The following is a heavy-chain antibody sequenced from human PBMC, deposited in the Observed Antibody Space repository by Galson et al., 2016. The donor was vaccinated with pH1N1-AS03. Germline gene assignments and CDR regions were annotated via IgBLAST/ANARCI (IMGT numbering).Heavy chain of an antibody. CDR3: ARQVRDGYNDYFDY. CDR2: IYPGDSDT. CDR1: GYIFTSYW. Sequence: AEVKKPGESLKISCKTSGYIFTSYWVAWVRHMPGKGLEWMGIIYPGDSDTRYSTSFQGQVTISADRSINTAYLQWSSLMASDTAIYYCARQVRDGYNDYFDYWGQGILVTVSS. V-gene: IGHV5-51*01. J-gene: IGHJ4*02. D-gene: IGHD5-24*01.